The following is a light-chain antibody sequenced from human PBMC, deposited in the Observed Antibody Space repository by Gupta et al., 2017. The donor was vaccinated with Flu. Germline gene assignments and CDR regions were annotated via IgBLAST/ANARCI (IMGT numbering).Light chain of an antibody. J-gene: IGLJ3*02. Sequence: QSALTQPASVSGSPGQSITISCTGTSSDVGSYNLVSWYQHHPGKAPKLMIYEGSKRPSGVSNRFSGSKSGNTASLTNSGLQAEDEADYYCSSYAGTSIFVVFGGGTKLTVL. CDR1: SSDVGSYNL. CDR2: EGS. V-gene: IGLV2-23*01. CDR3: SSYAGTSIFVV.